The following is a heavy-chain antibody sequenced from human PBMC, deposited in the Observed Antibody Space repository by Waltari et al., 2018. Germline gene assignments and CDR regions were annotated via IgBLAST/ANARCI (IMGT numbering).Heavy chain of an antibody. J-gene: IGHJ4*02. CDR2: IGSGGDI. CDR1: GFNFNHFA. D-gene: IGHD1-26*01. CDR3: AKQQGWELFEYFFDY. V-gene: IGHV3-23*04. Sequence: EVQLVESGGGLVQPGGYLKLSCKVSGFNFNHFAVGWVRQAPGKGLEWVSTIGSGGDIYYGDSVKGRFFISRDNSKNTLYLQMNSLRVEDTAVYYCAKQQGWELFEYFFDYWGQGTLVSVS.